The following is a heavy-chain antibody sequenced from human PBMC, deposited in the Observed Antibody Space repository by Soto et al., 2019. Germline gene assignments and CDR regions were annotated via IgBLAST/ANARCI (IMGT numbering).Heavy chain of an antibody. CDR2: LKQDGSEN. D-gene: IGHD2-2*01. V-gene: IGHV3-7*01. J-gene: IGHJ4*02. CDR1: GFTFSSYW. Sequence: PGGSLRLSCAASGFTFSSYWMSWFRQAPGKGLEWVANLKQDGSENFYADSVKGRFTISRDNAKNLLFLQVQSPRADDTAVYYCARIFGCSSTSCYAGVGYFDFWGQGALVTVSS. CDR3: ARIFGCSSTSCYAGVGYFDF.